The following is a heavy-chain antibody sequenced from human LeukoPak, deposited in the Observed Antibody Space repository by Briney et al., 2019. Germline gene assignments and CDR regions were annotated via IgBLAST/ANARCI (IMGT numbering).Heavy chain of an antibody. CDR2: ISYDGSNK. J-gene: IGHJ4*02. Sequence: GRSLRLSCAASGFTFSSYAMHWVRQAPGKGLEWVAVISYDGSNKYYADSMKGRFTISRDNSKNTLYLQMNSLRAEDTAVYYCGRRFDYWGQGTLVTVSS. CDR3: GRRFDY. V-gene: IGHV3-30-3*01. CDR1: GFTFSSYA.